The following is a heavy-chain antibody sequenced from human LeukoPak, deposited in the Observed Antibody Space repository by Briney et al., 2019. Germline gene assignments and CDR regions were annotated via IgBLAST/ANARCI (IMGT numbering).Heavy chain of an antibody. CDR3: ARDGWYKSYYYYGMDV. D-gene: IGHD6-19*01. V-gene: IGHV1-18*04. CDR2: ISAYHGNT. CDR1: GYTFTSYG. Sequence: ASVKVSCKASGYTFTSYGISWVRQAPGQGLEWMGWISAYHGNTNYAQKLQGRVTMTTDTSTSTAYMELRSLRSDDTAVYYCARDGWYKSYYYYGMDVWGKGTTVTVSS. J-gene: IGHJ6*04.